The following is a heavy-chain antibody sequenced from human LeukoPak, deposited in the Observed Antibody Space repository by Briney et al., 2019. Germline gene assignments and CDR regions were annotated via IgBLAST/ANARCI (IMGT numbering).Heavy chain of an antibody. CDR3: ARDREGYCSSTSCYRN. CDR2: IYYSGST. D-gene: IGHD2-2*02. V-gene: IGHV4-39*07. J-gene: IGHJ4*02. Sequence: SETLSPTCTVSGGSISSSSYYWGWIRQPPGKGLEWIGSIYYSGSTYYNPSLKSRVTISVDTSKNQFSLKLSSVTAADTAVYYCARDREGYCSSTSCYRNWGQGTLVTVSS. CDR1: GGSISSSSYY.